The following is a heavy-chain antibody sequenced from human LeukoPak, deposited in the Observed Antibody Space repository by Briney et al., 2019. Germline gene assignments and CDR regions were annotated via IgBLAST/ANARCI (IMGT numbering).Heavy chain of an antibody. CDR1: GGSISSYY. V-gene: IGHV4-4*07. Sequence: SETLSLTCTVSGGSISSYYWSWIRQPAGKGLEWIGRIYTSGSTNHNPSLKSRVTMSVDTSKNQFSLKLSSVTAADTAVYYCAREASGYYDSSGYYSPGPYFDYWGQGTLVTVSS. CDR3: AREASGYYDSSGYYSPGPYFDY. CDR2: IYTSGST. J-gene: IGHJ4*02. D-gene: IGHD3-22*01.